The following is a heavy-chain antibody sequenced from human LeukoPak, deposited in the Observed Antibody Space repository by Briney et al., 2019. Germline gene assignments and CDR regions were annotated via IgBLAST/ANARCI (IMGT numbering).Heavy chain of an antibody. J-gene: IGHJ4*02. CDR3: AKKSSGIDY. D-gene: IGHD1-26*01. V-gene: IGHV3-30*18. Sequence: GGSLRLSCAASGFSFSSYGTHWVRQAPGKGLEWVAVISYDGSDKYYADSVKGRFTISRDNSKNTLYLQMNSLRAEDTAVYYCAKKSSGIDYWGQGTLVTVSS. CDR2: ISYDGSDK. CDR1: GFSFSSYG.